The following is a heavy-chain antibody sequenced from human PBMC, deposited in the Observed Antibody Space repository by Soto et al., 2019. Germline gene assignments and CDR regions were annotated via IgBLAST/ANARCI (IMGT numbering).Heavy chain of an antibody. CDR3: ARGRYGDY. Sequence: QVHLVQSGAEVKKPGASVKVSCKGSGYTFTSYGITWVRQAPGQGLEWMGWISAHNGNTNYAQKLQGRVTVTRDTSQSPAYMELRSLRSDDTAVYYCARGRYGDYWGQGALVTVSS. J-gene: IGHJ4*02. CDR2: ISAHNGNT. V-gene: IGHV1-18*01. D-gene: IGHD1-1*01. CDR1: GYTFTSYG.